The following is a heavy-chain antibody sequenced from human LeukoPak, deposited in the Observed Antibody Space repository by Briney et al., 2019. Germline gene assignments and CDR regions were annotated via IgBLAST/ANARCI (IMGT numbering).Heavy chain of an antibody. D-gene: IGHD3-10*01. J-gene: IGHJ4*02. CDR2: IYTSGST. CDR1: GGSISSGSYY. Sequence: PSETLSLTCTVSGGSISSGSYYWSWIRQPAGKGLEWIGRIYTSGSTNYNPSLKSRVTISVDTSKNQFSLKLSSVTAADTAVYYCARGLIDANYYGPGYFDYWGQGTLVTVSS. CDR3: ARGLIDANYYGPGYFDY. V-gene: IGHV4-61*02.